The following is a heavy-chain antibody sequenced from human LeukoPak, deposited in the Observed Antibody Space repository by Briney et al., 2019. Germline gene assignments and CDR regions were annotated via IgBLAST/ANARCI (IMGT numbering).Heavy chain of an antibody. Sequence: PGGSLRLSCAASGFTFSSYWMSWVRQAPGKGLEWVANIKQDGSEKYYVDSVKGRFTISRDNAKNSLYLQMNSLRAEDTAVYYCARDGRDSSGYLPDDPFDIWGQGTMVTVSS. D-gene: IGHD3-22*01. CDR1: GFTFSSYW. J-gene: IGHJ3*02. CDR3: ARDGRDSSGYLPDDPFDI. CDR2: IKQDGSEK. V-gene: IGHV3-7*01.